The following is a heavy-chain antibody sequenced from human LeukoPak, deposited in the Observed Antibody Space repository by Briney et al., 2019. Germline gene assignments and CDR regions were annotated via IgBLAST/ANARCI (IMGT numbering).Heavy chain of an antibody. D-gene: IGHD2-2*01. CDR1: GFTFSSYS. CDR2: ISSSSSYI. Sequence: PGGSLRLSCAASGFTFSSYSMNWVRQAPGKGLEWVSSISSSSSYIYYADSVKGRFTISRDNAKNSLYLQMNSLRAEDTAVHYCARVVCSGTSCYGSPFDYWGQGTLVTVSS. CDR3: ARVVCSGTSCYGSPFDY. V-gene: IGHV3-21*01. J-gene: IGHJ4*02.